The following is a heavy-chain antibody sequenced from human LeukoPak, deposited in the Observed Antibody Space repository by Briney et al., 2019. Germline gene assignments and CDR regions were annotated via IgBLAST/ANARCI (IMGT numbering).Heavy chain of an antibody. J-gene: IGHJ4*02. CDR1: GFTFSSYS. CDR3: ARDGPFDY. CDR2: ISSSSSYI. V-gene: IGHV3-21*01. Sequence: KPGGSLRLSCAASGFTFSSYSMNWVRQAPGKGLESVSSISSSSSYISYADSVKGRFTISRDNAKNSLYLQMNRMRAEDTAVYYCARDGPFDYWGQGTLVTISS.